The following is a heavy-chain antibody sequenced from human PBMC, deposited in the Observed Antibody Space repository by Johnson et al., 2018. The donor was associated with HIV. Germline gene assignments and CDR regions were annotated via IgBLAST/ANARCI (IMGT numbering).Heavy chain of an antibody. D-gene: IGHD1-26*01. V-gene: IGHV3-11*01. CDR1: GFTFSDDY. CDR3: AKGLGWELLTHDAFDI. J-gene: IGHJ3*02. Sequence: QVQLVESGGGLVKPGGSLRLSCAASGFTFSDDYMSWIRQAPGKGLEWVSYISRSGSTITYADSVKGRFTISRDNTKNSLYLQMNSLRAEDTALYYCAKGLGWELLTHDAFDIWGQGTMVTVSS. CDR2: ISRSGSTI.